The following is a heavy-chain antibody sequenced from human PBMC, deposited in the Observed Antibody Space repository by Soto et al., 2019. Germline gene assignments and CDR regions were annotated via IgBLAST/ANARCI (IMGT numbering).Heavy chain of an antibody. J-gene: IGHJ3*02. Sequence: QVQLVQSGAEVKKPGSSVKVSCKASGSSFTSYAISWVRQAPGEGLEWMGGLSPIFGTANYAQKFQGRVTITADESTSTCDMELSSLASEDTAVYYCARMQVVTAYHGGDAFDIWGQYTMVTFSS. CDR2: LSPIFGTA. V-gene: IGHV1-69*12. CDR1: GSSFTSYA. D-gene: IGHD2-21*02. CDR3: ARMQVVTAYHGGDAFDI.